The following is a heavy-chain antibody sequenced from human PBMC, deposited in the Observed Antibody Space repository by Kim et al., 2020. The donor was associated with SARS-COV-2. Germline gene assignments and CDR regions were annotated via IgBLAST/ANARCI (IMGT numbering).Heavy chain of an antibody. V-gene: IGHV1-2*04. J-gene: IGHJ6*03. CDR3: ARAGKLELGWSYDYYYYMDV. CDR2: INPNSGGT. Sequence: ASVKVSCKASGYTFTGYYMHWVRQAPGQGLEWMGWINPNSGGTNYAQKFQGWVTMTRDTSISTAYMELSRLRSDDTAVYYCARAGKLELGWSYDYYYYMDVWGKGTTVTVSS. D-gene: IGHD1-7*01. CDR1: GYTFTGYY.